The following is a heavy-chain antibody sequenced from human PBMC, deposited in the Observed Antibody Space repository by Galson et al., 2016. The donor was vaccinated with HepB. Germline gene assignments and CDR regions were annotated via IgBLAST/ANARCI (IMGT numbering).Heavy chain of an antibody. V-gene: IGHV3-11*05. D-gene: IGHD2-15*01. CDR1: GFRFGDYY. J-gene: IGHJ3*01. Sequence: SLRLSCAASGFRFGDYYMSWIRQAPGKGLEWVAYINSGSNFKYYAESLKGRFTISRDNTKSSLYLEMNNLRAEDTAVFYCARGACSGGSCNPDGFDLWGQGTMVTVSS. CDR2: INSGSNFK. CDR3: ARGACSGGSCNPDGFDL.